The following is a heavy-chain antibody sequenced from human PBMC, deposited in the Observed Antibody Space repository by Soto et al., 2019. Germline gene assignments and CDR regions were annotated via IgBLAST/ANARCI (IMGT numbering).Heavy chain of an antibody. CDR3: AEGRAITVYEVNNLFDY. V-gene: IGHV3-23*01. CDR2: IIGSGDNT. CDR1: GFTFSDFA. J-gene: IGHJ4*02. D-gene: IGHD5-12*01. Sequence: GGSLRLSCKASGFTFSDFAMTWVRQAPGKGLEWVSVIIGSGDNTFNAAFVKGRFAISRDNSKNVLYLQMNSLRADDAAVYFCAEGRAITVYEVNNLFDYWGQGTLVTVSS.